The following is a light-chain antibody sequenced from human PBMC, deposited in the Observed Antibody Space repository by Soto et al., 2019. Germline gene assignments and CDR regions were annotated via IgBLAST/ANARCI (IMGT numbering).Light chain of an antibody. CDR2: DVS. CDR3: CSYAGRYL. J-gene: IGLJ1*01. CDR1: SSDVGGYNY. V-gene: IGLV2-11*01. Sequence: QSALTQPRSVSGSPGQSVTISCTGTSSDVGGYNYVSWYQQHPGKAPKLMIYDVSKRPSGVPDRFSGSESGNTASLTISGLQAEDETDYYCCSYAGRYLFGTGTKVTVL.